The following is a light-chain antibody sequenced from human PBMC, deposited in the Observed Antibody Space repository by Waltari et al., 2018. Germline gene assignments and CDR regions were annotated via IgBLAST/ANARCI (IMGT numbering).Light chain of an antibody. CDR1: ESINSW. Sequence: DIQMTQSPSTLSASIGDRVTITCRASESINSWLAWYQQRPGEAPKLLIYKASTLESGVPSRFSGSGSGTEFTLTISSLQSDDFATYFCQQYNSYSTFGQGTKLEIK. CDR2: KAS. J-gene: IGKJ2*01. V-gene: IGKV1-5*03. CDR3: QQYNSYST.